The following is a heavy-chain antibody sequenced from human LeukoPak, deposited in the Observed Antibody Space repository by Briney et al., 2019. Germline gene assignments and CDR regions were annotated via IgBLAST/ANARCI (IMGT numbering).Heavy chain of an antibody. CDR2: IWYDESSK. J-gene: IGHJ5*02. CDR1: GFTFSSYD. CDR3: AKDGGGYCSSTGCSGSWFDP. D-gene: IGHD2-2*03. V-gene: IGHV3-33*06. Sequence: GRSLRLSCAASGFTFSSYDMHWVRQAPGKGLEWVAVIWYDESSKYFADSVKGRFTISRDNSKSTLYLQMNSLRAEDTAVFYCAKDGGGYCSSTGCSGSWFDPWGQGTLVTVSS.